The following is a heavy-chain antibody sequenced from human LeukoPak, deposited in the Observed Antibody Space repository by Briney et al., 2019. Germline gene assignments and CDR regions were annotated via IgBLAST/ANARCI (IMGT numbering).Heavy chain of an antibody. V-gene: IGHV3-23*01. D-gene: IGHD6-13*01. CDR1: GFTFGSSA. CDR2: FSRSGPDT. Sequence: GGSLRLSCAASGFTFGSSAMSWVRQAPGKGPEWVSTFSRSGPDTYYADSVKGRFAIFRDNSKNTLYLQMNSLRAEDTAVYYCAKGSLGSWYYFDYWGQGTLVTVSS. CDR3: AKGSLGSWYYFDY. J-gene: IGHJ4*02.